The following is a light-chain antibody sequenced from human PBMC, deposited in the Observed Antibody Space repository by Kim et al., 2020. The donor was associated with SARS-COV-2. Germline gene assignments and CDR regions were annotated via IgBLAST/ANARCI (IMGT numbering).Light chain of an antibody. V-gene: IGKV1-39*01. CDR2: AAS. Sequence: SGGDRLTITCRASQSISSYLNWYQQKSGKAAKLLIYAASSLQSGVTSRFSGSGSGTDFTLTISSLQPEDFATYYCQQSYNTPPWTFGQGTKVDIK. J-gene: IGKJ1*01. CDR1: QSISSY. CDR3: QQSYNTPPWT.